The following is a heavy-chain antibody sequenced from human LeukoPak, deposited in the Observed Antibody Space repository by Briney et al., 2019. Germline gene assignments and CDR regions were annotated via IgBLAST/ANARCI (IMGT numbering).Heavy chain of an antibody. J-gene: IGHJ4*02. CDR3: AKWAGDVTHANAWYGSLDH. D-gene: IGHD6-13*01. CDR2: IWSDGSNR. CDR1: GFIYSHYG. Sequence: PGGSLRLSCAASGFIYSHYGMHWVRQAPGKGLEWVAVIWSDGSNRFYADSVKGRFTISRDNSKDTLFLLMSSLRAEGTAVYYCAKWAGDVTHANAWYGSLDHWGLGTPVTVSS. V-gene: IGHV3-33*06.